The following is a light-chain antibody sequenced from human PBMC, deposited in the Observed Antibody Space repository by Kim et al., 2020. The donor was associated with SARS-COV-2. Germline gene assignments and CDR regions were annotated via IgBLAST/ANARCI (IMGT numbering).Light chain of an antibody. CDR2: GKN. CDR1: SLRNYH. Sequence: SSELTQDPVVSVALGQTVRITCQGDSLRNYHASWYQQKPGQAPLFVIYGKNNRPAGIPDRFSGSTSGNIAALTISGAQAEDEADYYCNSRASSGEQWLFGGGTKLTVL. J-gene: IGLJ3*02. V-gene: IGLV3-19*01. CDR3: NSRASSGEQWL.